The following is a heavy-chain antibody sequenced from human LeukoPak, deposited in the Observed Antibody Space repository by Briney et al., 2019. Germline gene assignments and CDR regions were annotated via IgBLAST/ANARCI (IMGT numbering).Heavy chain of an antibody. CDR3: ARAMRDYDSSGLYAFDI. Sequence: GASVKVSCKASGYTFTSYYMHWVRQAPGQGLEWMGIINPSGGSTSYAQKFQGRVTMTRDTSTSTVYMELSSLRSEDTAVYYCARAMRDYDSSGLYAFDIWGQGTMVTVSS. D-gene: IGHD3-22*01. CDR1: GYTFTSYY. V-gene: IGHV1-46*01. J-gene: IGHJ3*02. CDR2: INPSGGST.